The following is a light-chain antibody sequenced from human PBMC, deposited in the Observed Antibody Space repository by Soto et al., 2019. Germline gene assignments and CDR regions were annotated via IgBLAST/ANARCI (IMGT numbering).Light chain of an antibody. V-gene: IGKV1-5*03. CDR3: QQYDSHFWT. Sequence: DIQMTQSPSTLSASVGDRVTLTCRASQSVSSWLAWYQQKPGKAPKLVIYQASDLDSGVPSRFSGSGYGTEFTLTISSLQPDDSATYYYQQYDSHFWTFGQGTKVEIK. CDR1: QSVSSW. CDR2: QAS. J-gene: IGKJ1*01.